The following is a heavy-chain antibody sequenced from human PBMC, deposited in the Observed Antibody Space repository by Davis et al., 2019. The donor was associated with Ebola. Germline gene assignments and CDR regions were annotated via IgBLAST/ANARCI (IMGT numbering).Heavy chain of an antibody. Sequence: ASVKVSCKVSEYPLSEISMHWVRQDPGKGLEWMGGFDPDVGEPVYAQKYQCRVTMTEDTSTDTAYIELNSLTFDDTAVYYCATAGYCAAPTCYFPDWSQGTLVTVSS. CDR1: EYPLSEIS. CDR3: ATAGYCAAPTCYFPD. J-gene: IGHJ4*02. CDR2: FDPDVGEP. D-gene: IGHD2-8*02. V-gene: IGHV1-24*01.